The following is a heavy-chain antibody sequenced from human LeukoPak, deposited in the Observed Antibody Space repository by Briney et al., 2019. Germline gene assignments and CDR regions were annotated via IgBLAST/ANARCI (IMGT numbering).Heavy chain of an antibody. CDR2: INNEGTTI. Sequence: PGGSLRLSCEASGLIFSNSWMHWVRQAPGKGLVWVSRINNEGTTISYADSVKGRFTISRDNAKNTLYLQMNSLRAEDTAVYYCARVSGLGMNEYYQHWGQGTLVTVAS. D-gene: IGHD3-10*01. CDR1: GLIFSNSW. J-gene: IGHJ1*01. CDR3: ARVSGLGMNEYYQH. V-gene: IGHV3-74*01.